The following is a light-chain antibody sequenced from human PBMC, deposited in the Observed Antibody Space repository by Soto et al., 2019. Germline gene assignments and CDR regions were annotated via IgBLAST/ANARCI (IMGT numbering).Light chain of an antibody. J-gene: IGLJ1*01. CDR2: DVS. CDR3: SSYTSSTLYV. Sequence: QSALTQPASVSGSPGQSITISCTGTSSYVGGYNYVSCYQQHPGKAPKLMIYDVSNRPSGVSNRFSGSKSGNTASLTISGLQAEDEADYYCSSYTSSTLYVFGTGTKLTVL. CDR1: SSYVGGYNY. V-gene: IGLV2-14*01.